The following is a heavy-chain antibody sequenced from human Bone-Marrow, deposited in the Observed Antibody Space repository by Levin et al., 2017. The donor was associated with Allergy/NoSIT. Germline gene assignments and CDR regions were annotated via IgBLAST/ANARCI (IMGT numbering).Heavy chain of an antibody. D-gene: IGHD3-10*01. CDR3: ARVGSSMIRGTPYDAFDM. Sequence: SCAVSGFTFSDYYMTWIRQAPGKGLQWVSYISGTSTYTNYADSVKGRFTISRDNAKKSLYLQMDSLRAEDTAVYFCARVGSSMIRGTPYDAFDMWGQGTVVTVSS. CDR2: ISGTSTYT. V-gene: IGHV3-11*05. CDR1: GFTFSDYY. J-gene: IGHJ3*02.